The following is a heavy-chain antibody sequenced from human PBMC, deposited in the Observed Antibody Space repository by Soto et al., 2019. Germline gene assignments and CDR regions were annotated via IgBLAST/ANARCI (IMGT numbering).Heavy chain of an antibody. CDR1: GYSFTSYW. V-gene: IGHV5-10-1*01. D-gene: IGHD6-13*01. CDR2: IDPGDSYT. CDR3: ARLTRIAAAGRRYYGMDV. J-gene: IGHJ6*02. Sequence: PGESLKISCKGSGYSFTSYWISWVRQMPGKGLEWMGRIDPGDSYTNYSPSFQGHVTISADKSISTAYLQWSSLKASDTAMYYCARLTRIAAAGRRYYGMDVWGQGTTVTVSS.